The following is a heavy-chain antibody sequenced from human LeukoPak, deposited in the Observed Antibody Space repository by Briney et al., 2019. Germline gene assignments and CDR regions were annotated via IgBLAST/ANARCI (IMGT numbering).Heavy chain of an antibody. CDR2: ISYAGTNE. J-gene: IGHJ1*01. CDR1: GFTFSDYG. D-gene: IGHD3-10*01. V-gene: IGHV3-30*18. CDR3: AKPGSGSYPQYFQH. Sequence: PGGSLRLSCAASGFTFSDYGMHWVRQAPGKRLEWVAYISYAGTNEYYADSVKGRFTISRDNSKNTLYLQMHSLRPEDTAVYYCAKPGSGSYPQYFQHWGQGTLVTVSS.